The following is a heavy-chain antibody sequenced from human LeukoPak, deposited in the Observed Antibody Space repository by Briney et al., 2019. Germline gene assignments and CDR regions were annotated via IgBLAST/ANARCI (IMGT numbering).Heavy chain of an antibody. CDR3: AREFGLWFGELRYNWFDP. CDR1: GYTFTSYY. D-gene: IGHD3-10*01. V-gene: IGHV1-46*01. J-gene: IGHJ5*02. CDR2: INPSGGST. Sequence: ASVKVSCEASGYTFTSYYMHWVRQAPGQGLEWMGIINPSGGSTSYAQKFQGRVTMTRDTSTSTVYMELSSLRSEDTAVYYCAREFGLWFGELRYNWFDPWGQGTLVTVSS.